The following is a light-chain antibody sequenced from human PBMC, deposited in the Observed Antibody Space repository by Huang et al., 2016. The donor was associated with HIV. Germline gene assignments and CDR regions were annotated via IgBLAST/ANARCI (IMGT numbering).Light chain of an antibody. CDR3: QQYQVWPPAT. CDR1: QRIGTN. Sequence: EIVMTQSPATLSLSQGERATRSCRASQRIGTNLAWYQQNPSQAPRLLIYGGSTRASGIPDRFRGSGSGTEVTLTIYSLQAEDFAVYYCQQYQVWPPATFGQGTRVEIK. J-gene: IGKJ1*01. CDR2: GGS. V-gene: IGKV3-15*01.